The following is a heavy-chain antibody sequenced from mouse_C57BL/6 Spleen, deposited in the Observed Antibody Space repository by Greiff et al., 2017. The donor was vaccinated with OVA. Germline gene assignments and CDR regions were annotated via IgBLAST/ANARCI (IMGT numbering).Heavy chain of an antibody. Sequence: LEESGAELMKPGASVKLSCKATGYTFTGYWIEWVKQRPGHGLEWIGEILPGSGSTNYNEKFKGKATFTADKSSNTAYMQLSSLTTEDSAIYYCAREPPTMVTTGAMDYWGQGPSVTVSS. CDR1: GYTFTGYW. CDR2: ILPGSGST. J-gene: IGHJ4*01. CDR3: AREPPTMVTTGAMDY. D-gene: IGHD2-9*01. V-gene: IGHV1-9*01.